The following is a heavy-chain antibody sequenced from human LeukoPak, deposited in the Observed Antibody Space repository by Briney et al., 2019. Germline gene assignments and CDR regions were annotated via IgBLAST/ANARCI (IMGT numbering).Heavy chain of an antibody. CDR1: SVSINSYY. J-gene: IGHJ4*02. CDR2: IYYSGST. V-gene: IGHV4-59*01. D-gene: IGHD2-2*01. CDR3: ARAVVPAAPNDY. Sequence: SETLSLTCTGSSVSINSYYWIWLPQPPGKGREGIGYIYYSGSTNYNPSLKSRVTISVDTSKNQFSLKLSSVTAADTAVYYCARAVVPAAPNDYWGQGTLVTVSS.